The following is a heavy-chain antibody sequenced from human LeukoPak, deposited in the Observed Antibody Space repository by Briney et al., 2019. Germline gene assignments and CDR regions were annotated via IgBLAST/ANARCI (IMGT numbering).Heavy chain of an antibody. CDR3: ARDGYISSGCLDY. V-gene: IGHV3-11*06. J-gene: IGHJ4*02. CDR1: GFTFSDYY. Sequence: PGGSLRLSCAASGFTFSDYYMSWIRQAPGKGLEWVSSISSSSSYIYYADSVKGRFTISRDNAKNSLYLQMNSLRAEDTAVYYCARDGYISSGCLDYWGQGTLVTVSS. D-gene: IGHD6-19*01. CDR2: ISSSSSYI.